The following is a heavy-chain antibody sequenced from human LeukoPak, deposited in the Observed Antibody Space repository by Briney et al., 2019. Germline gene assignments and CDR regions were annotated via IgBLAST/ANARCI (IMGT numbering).Heavy chain of an antibody. CDR3: AKTPDLQLSFPQFES. J-gene: IGHJ4*02. CDR2: IHYSGRT. Sequence: SETLSLTCTVSNGAMSTYYWNWIRQSPEKGLEWIGYIHYSGRTNYNPSLKSRLSMSIDTSKNQFSLNLSSVTAADTAVYFCAKTPDLQLSFPQFESSGQGTLVTVSS. V-gene: IGHV4-59*01. D-gene: IGHD3-16*02. CDR1: NGAMSTYY.